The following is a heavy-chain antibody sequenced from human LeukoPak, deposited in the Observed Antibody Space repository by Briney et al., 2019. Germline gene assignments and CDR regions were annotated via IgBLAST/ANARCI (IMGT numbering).Heavy chain of an antibody. V-gene: IGHV4-34*01. CDR1: GGSFSGYY. Sequence: KTSETLSLTCAVYGGSFSGYYWSWIRQPPGKGLEWIGEINHSGSTNYNPSLKSRVTISVDTSKNQFSLKLSPVTAADTAVYYCAYHYYDSSGYYRRFDYWGQGTLVTVSS. J-gene: IGHJ4*02. CDR3: AYHYYDSSGYYRRFDY. D-gene: IGHD3-22*01. CDR2: INHSGST.